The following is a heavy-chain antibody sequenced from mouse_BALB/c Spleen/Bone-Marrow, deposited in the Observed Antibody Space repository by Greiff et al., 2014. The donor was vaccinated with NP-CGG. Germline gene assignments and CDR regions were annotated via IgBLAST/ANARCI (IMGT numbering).Heavy chain of an antibody. CDR1: GYTFTNYV. V-gene: IGHV1-14*01. CDR3: ARGGNYWYFDV. Sequence: VQLQQSGPELVKPGASVKMSCKASGYTFTNYVMHWVEQKPGQGLEWIGYINPYNDGTKYNEKFKGKATLTSDKSSSTAYMELSSLTSEDSTVYYCARGGNYWYFDVWGAGTTVTVSS. J-gene: IGHJ1*01. CDR2: INPYNDGT. D-gene: IGHD2-1*01.